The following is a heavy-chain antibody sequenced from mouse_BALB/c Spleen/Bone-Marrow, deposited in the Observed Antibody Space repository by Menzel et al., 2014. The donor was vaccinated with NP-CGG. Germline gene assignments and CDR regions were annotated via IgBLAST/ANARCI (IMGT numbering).Heavy chain of an antibody. CDR1: GYAFTNYL. CDR2: INPGSGGT. Sequence: QVQLQQSGAELVRPGTSVKVSCKASGYAFTNYLIEWIKKGPGQGLEWIGVINPGSGGTNYNEKFKGKATLTADKSSSTAYMQLSSLTSDDSAVYFCARGDLYYGNLYAMDYWGQGTSVTVSS. V-gene: IGHV1-54*01. J-gene: IGHJ4*01. CDR3: ARGDLYYGNLYAMDY. D-gene: IGHD2-1*01.